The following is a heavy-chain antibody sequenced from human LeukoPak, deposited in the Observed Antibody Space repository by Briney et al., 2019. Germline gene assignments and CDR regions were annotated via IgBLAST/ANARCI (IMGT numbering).Heavy chain of an antibody. CDR2: ISDSGGGT. Sequence: GGSLRLSCAASGFTFRTHAMSWVRQAPGKGLEWVSGISDSGGGTYYAESVKGRFTISRDNSKNTVFLQMNSLRADDTAKYYCAKDKAPGSWHTPSDFWGQGTLVTVSS. V-gene: IGHV3-23*01. J-gene: IGHJ4*02. CDR1: GFTFRTHA. CDR3: AKDKAPGSWHTPSDF. D-gene: IGHD6-13*01.